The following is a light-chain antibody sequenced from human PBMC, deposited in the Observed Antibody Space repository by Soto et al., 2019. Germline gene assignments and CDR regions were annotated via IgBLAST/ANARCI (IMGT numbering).Light chain of an antibody. CDR2: DAS. Sequence: VLTQSPGTLSLSPGERATLSCGASQSLSSSLAWYQQKPGQAPRLLIYDASNRATGVPARFSGSGSGTDFTLTISSLEPEDFAVYYCQQRASWLRTFGQGTKVDIK. J-gene: IGKJ1*01. V-gene: IGKV3-11*01. CDR1: QSLSSS. CDR3: QQRASWLRT.